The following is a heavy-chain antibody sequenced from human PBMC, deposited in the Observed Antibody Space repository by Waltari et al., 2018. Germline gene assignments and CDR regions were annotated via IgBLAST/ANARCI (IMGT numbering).Heavy chain of an antibody. CDR1: GGTFNNYF. Sequence: QVQVVQSGAEVKKPGSSVKVSCKASGGTFNNYFINWVRQAPGQGLEWMGGIIPFLGKPNYTQRFQDRVTITADKSTSTAYLELSSLRSDDTATYYCARDGRVGATSAHGMDVWGQGTTVTVSS. D-gene: IGHD1-26*01. J-gene: IGHJ6*02. CDR2: IIPFLGKP. CDR3: ARDGRVGATSAHGMDV. V-gene: IGHV1-69*10.